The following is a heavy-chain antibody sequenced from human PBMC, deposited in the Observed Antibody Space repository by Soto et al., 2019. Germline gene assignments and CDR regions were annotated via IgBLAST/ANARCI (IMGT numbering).Heavy chain of an antibody. CDR2: FDPEDGET. D-gene: IGHD2-15*01. J-gene: IGHJ5*02. CDR3: ATEVCSGGSCYLRWFDP. V-gene: IGHV1-24*01. Sequence: ASVKVSCKVSGYTLTELSMHWVRQAPGKGLEWMGGFDPEDGETIYAQKFQGRVTMTEDTSTDTAYMELSSLRSEDTAVYYCATEVCSGGSCYLRWFDPWGQGTLVTVSS. CDR1: GYTLTELS.